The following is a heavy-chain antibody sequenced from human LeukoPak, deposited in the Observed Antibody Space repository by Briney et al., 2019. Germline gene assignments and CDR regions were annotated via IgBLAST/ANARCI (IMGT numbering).Heavy chain of an antibody. CDR3: VRVPPGTTIYAY. CDR2: KNPNNSDI. D-gene: IGHD1-14*01. V-gene: IGHV1-8*01. CDR1: GYTFTSYH. J-gene: IGHJ4*02. Sequence: ASVKVSCKASGYTFTSYHINWVRQATGQGLEWVGWKNPNNSDIGYAQKFQGRVTMTRNTSIGTAYMELSSLRSEDTAIYYCVRVPPGTTIYAYWGQGTLVTVSS.